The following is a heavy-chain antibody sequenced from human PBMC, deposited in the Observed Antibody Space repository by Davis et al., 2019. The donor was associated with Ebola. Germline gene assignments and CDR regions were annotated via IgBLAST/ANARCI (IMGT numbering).Heavy chain of an antibody. CDR2: INHSGST. CDR1: GGSFSGYY. CDR3: ASLVTMVRGVIISEEARIQTIFEMDV. J-gene: IGHJ6*02. V-gene: IGHV4-34*01. D-gene: IGHD3-10*01. Sequence: PSETLSLTCAVYGGSFSGYYWSWIRQPPGKGLEWIGEINHSGSTNYNPSLKSRVTISVDTSKNQFSLKLSSVTAADTAVYYCASLVTMVRGVIISEEARIQTIFEMDVWGQGTTVTVSS.